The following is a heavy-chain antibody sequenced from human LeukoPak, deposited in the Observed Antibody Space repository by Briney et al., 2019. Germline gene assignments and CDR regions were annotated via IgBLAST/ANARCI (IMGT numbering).Heavy chain of an antibody. J-gene: IGHJ3*02. Sequence: PGGSLRLSCAASGFTFSSYSMNWVRQAPGKGLEWLSYISSSSSIIYYADSVKGRLTISRDNAKNSLYLQMNSLRDEDTAVYYCARDGDSSGYYAAFDIWGQGTMVTVSS. CDR1: GFTFSSYS. V-gene: IGHV3-48*02. D-gene: IGHD3-22*01. CDR3: ARDGDSSGYYAAFDI. CDR2: ISSSSSII.